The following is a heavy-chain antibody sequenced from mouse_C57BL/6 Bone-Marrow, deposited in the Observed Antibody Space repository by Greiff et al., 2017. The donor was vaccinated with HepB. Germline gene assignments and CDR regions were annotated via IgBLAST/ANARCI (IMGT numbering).Heavy chain of an antibody. CDR1: GFNIKDYY. Sequence: EVQGVESGAELVKPGASVKLSCTASGFNIKDYYMHWVKQRTEQGLEWIGRIDPEDGETKYAPKFQGKATLTADTSSNTAYLPISSLTSEDTAVYYCARGTVVAHWYFDVWGTGTTVTVSS. D-gene: IGHD1-1*01. CDR2: IDPEDGET. J-gene: IGHJ1*03. CDR3: ARGTVVAHWYFDV. V-gene: IGHV14-2*01.